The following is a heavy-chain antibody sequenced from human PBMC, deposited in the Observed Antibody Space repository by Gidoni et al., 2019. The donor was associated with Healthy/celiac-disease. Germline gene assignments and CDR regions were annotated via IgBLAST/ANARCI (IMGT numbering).Heavy chain of an antibody. CDR3: ARVGWSGPYYYYYGMDV. CDR1: VCTLTGSY. J-gene: IGHJ6*02. CDR2: IKPNSGGT. V-gene: IGHV1-2*02. Sequence: QVKLVQSGAGVKKPGPPVRVSCKASVCTLTGSYMNWLRQSPGQGLEWMGWIKPNSGGTNYAQKFQGRVTMTRDTSISTAYMELSRLRSDDTDVYYCARVGWSGPYYYYYGMDVWGQGTTVTVSS. D-gene: IGHD3-3*01.